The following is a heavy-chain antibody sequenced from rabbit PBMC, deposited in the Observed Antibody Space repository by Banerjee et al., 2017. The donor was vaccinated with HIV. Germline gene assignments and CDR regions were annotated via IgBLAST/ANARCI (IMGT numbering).Heavy chain of an antibody. CDR1: GFDFSSNV. V-gene: IGHV1S45*01. J-gene: IGHJ4*01. CDR2: INSSSGNT. D-gene: IGHD4-1*01. Sequence: QEQLVESGGGLVQPEGSLTLTCKASGFDFSSNVMCWVRQAPGKRPEWIACINSSSGNTVYATWAKGRFTISKTSSTTVPLQMTSLTAADTATYFCARDLAGAIGWNFNLWGPGTLVTVS. CDR3: ARDLAGAIGWNFNL.